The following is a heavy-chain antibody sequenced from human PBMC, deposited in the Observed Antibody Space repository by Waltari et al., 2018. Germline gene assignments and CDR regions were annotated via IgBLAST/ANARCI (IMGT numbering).Heavy chain of an antibody. V-gene: IGHV3-30*02. CDR2: IRYDGSNK. CDR3: ARAVTGTSNYDH. Sequence: QVQLVESGGGVVQPGGSLRLSCAASGFTFSSYGMHWVRQAPGKGLEWVAFIRYDGSNKYYADSVKGRFTISRDNSKNTLYLQMNSLRAEDTAVYYCARAVTGTSNYDHWGQGTLVTVSS. J-gene: IGHJ4*02. D-gene: IGHD7-27*01. CDR1: GFTFSSYG.